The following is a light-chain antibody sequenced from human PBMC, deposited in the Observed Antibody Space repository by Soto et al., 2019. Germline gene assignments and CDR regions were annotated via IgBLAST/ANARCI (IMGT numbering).Light chain of an antibody. CDR3: QQRSNWPPIT. J-gene: IGKJ5*01. Sequence: EIVLTQSPATLSLSPGERATLSCRASQSVSSDLAWYQQKPGQAPRLLIYDASNRATGIPARFSGSGSGTDFTLIISTLEAEDFAVYYCQQRSNWPPITFGQGTRLEIK. CDR1: QSVSSD. V-gene: IGKV3-11*01. CDR2: DAS.